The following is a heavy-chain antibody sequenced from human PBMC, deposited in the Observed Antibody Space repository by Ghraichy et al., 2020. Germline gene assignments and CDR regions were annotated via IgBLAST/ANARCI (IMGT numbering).Heavy chain of an antibody. CDR1: GFSFSSYG. V-gene: IGHV3-30*02. CDR3: AKDRHIVVVPAALNLDY. CDR2: IRYDGSNK. Sequence: GGSLRLSCAASGFSFSSYGMNWVRQAPGKGLEWVAFIRYDGSNKYYVDSVKGRFTISRDNSKNTLYLQMNSLRAEDTAVYYCAKDRHIVVVPAALNLDYWGQGTLVTVSS. J-gene: IGHJ4*02. D-gene: IGHD2-2*01.